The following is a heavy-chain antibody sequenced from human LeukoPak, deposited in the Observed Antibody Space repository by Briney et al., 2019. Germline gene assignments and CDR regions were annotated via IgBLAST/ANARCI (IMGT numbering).Heavy chain of an antibody. Sequence: GGSLRLSCAASGFTISTNYMSWVPQAPGKGLEWVSVMYTGGSTYYADSVKGRFTISRDNSKNTLYLQMNSLRAEDTAVYYCAKGTDSSGWYYFDYWGQGTLVTVSS. V-gene: IGHV3-53*01. D-gene: IGHD6-19*01. CDR2: MYTGGST. J-gene: IGHJ4*02. CDR1: GFTISTNY. CDR3: AKGTDSSGWYYFDY.